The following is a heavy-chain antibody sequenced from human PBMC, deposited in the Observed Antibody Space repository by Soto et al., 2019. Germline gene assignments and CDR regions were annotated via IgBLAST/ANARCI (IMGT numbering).Heavy chain of an antibody. D-gene: IGHD6-19*01. V-gene: IGHV4-31*03. CDR1: GGSISSNDFY. Sequence: SETLSLTCIVSGGSISSNDFYWSWIRQHPGKGLEWIGYIYYSGNTYYNPSLKSRVTILVDTSKNQFSLKVSSVTAADTAVYYCARLSGSGWLSDYWGQGTLVTVSS. CDR2: IYYSGNT. J-gene: IGHJ4*02. CDR3: ARLSGSGWLSDY.